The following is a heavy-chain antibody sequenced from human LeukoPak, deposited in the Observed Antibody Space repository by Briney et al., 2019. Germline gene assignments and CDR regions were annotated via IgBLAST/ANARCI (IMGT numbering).Heavy chain of an antibody. Sequence: GGSLRLSCAASGLTFSSYAMSWVRQAPGKGLEWVSAISGSGGSTYDADSVKGRFTISRDKSKNTLYLQMNSLRAEDTAVYYCAKGSCSSPSCYRFDYWGQGTLVTVSS. CDR1: GLTFSSYA. D-gene: IGHD2-2*01. CDR2: ISGSGGST. J-gene: IGHJ4*02. V-gene: IGHV3-23*01. CDR3: AKGSCSSPSCYRFDY.